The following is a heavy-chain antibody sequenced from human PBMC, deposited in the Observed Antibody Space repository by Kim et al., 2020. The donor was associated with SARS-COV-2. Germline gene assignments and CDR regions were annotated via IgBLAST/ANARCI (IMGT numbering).Heavy chain of an antibody. Sequence: LNSRVTISVDTSKNQFSLKLSSVTAADTAVYYCARHFCSGGSCYPGWFDPWGQGTLVTVSS. V-gene: IGHV4-59*08. D-gene: IGHD2-15*01. J-gene: IGHJ5*02. CDR3: ARHFCSGGSCYPGWFDP.